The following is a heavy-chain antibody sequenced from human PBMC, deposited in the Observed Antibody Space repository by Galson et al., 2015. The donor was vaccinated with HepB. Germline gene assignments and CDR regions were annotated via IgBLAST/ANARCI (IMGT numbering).Heavy chain of an antibody. D-gene: IGHD1-1*01. CDR1: SYSSHNYA. V-gene: IGHV1-18*01. CDR3: ARMGEATGFSAS. Sequence: SVKVSCKASSYSSHNYAITWVRQAPGQGLEWMGWISAYNGNTKYAQKFQGRVTMTTDTSTRTSYMEVRTLRSDDTAVYYCARMGEATGFSASWGQGTLVTVSS. CDR2: ISAYNGNT. J-gene: IGHJ5*02.